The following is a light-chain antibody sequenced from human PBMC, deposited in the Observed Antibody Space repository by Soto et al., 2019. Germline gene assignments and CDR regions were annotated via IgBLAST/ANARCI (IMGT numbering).Light chain of an antibody. Sequence: EIVMPQSPATLSVSPGARDTLSGRASQSINNKVAWYQQKPGQAPRLLIYGASTRATGISARFSGSGSGTEFTLTISSLQSEDFAVYYCQQHNNWPPITVGKGTRLEIK. CDR3: QQHNNWPPIT. CDR1: QSINNK. J-gene: IGKJ5*01. CDR2: GAS. V-gene: IGKV3-15*01.